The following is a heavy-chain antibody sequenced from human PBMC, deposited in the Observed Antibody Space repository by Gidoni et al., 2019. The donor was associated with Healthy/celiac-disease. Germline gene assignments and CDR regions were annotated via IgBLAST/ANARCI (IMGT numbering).Heavy chain of an antibody. CDR3: ARREDDYGDYWGFDY. Sequence: QVTLKESGPVLVKPTETLTLTCTVSGFSLSNARMGVSWIRQPPGKALEWLAHIFSNDEKSYSTSLKSRLTISKDTSKSQVVLTMTNMDPVDTATYYCARREDDYGDYWGFDYWGQGTLVTVSS. CDR2: IFSNDEK. J-gene: IGHJ4*02. CDR1: GFSLSNARMG. V-gene: IGHV2-26*01. D-gene: IGHD4-17*01.